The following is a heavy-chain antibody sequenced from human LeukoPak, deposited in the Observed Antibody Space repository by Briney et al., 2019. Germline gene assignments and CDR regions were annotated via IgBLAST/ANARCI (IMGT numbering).Heavy chain of an antibody. Sequence: GGSLRLSRAASGFTFSSYSMNWVRQAPGKGLEWVSSISSSSSYIYYADSVKGRFTISRDNAKNSLYLQMNSLRAEDTAVYYCASTPNRYCSSTSCYSDMDVWGQGTTVTVSS. D-gene: IGHD2-2*01. V-gene: IGHV3-21*01. CDR2: ISSSSSYI. J-gene: IGHJ6*02. CDR3: ASTPNRYCSSTSCYSDMDV. CDR1: GFTFSSYS.